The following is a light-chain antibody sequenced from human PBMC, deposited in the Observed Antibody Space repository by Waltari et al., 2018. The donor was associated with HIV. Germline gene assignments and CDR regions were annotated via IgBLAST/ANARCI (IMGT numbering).Light chain of an antibody. CDR2: DVI. CDR1: SSDVGGSNY. V-gene: IGLV2-8*01. Sequence: QSALTQPPSASGSPGQSVTLSCTGTSSDVGGSNYVSWHQQHPGKSPKLMMYDVIKRPSGVPDRFSGSKSGNTASLTVSGLQPEEEADYYCSSHAGSKVVFGGGTRLTVL. CDR3: SSHAGSKVV. J-gene: IGLJ2*01.